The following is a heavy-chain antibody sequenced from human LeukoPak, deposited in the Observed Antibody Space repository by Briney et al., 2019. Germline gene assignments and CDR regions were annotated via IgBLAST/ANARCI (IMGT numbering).Heavy chain of an antibody. CDR3: ARHAVGYYYDRSGYYSAFDI. J-gene: IGHJ3*02. D-gene: IGHD3-22*01. V-gene: IGHV4-38-2*01. CDR1: GYSISSGYY. Sequence: SETLSLTCAVSGYSISSGYYWGWIRQPPGKGLVWIGNIYHSGSTYYNPSLKSRVTISVDTSKNLFSLKLSSVTAADTAVYYCARHAVGYYYDRSGYYSAFDIWGQGTMVTVSS. CDR2: IYHSGST.